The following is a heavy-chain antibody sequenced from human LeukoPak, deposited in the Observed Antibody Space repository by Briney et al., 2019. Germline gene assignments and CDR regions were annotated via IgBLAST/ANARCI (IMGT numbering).Heavy chain of an antibody. D-gene: IGHD3-22*01. V-gene: IGHV3-30*04. CDR3: AREAYYYDSSGTFDY. Sequence: GGSLRLFCAASGFTFSSYAMHWVRQAPGKGLEWVAVISYDGSNKYYADSVKGRFTISRDNSKNTLYLQMNSLRAEDTAVYYCAREAYYYDSSGTFDYWGQGTLVTVSS. CDR2: ISYDGSNK. CDR1: GFTFSSYA. J-gene: IGHJ4*02.